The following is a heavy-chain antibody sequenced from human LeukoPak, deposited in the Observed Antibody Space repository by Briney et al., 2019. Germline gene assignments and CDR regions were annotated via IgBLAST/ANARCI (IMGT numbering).Heavy chain of an antibody. D-gene: IGHD3-10*01. V-gene: IGHV1-24*01. CDR3: ARDTYGSGSYSSDY. CDR1: GYTLTVLS. J-gene: IGHJ4*02. Sequence: GASVKVSCKVSGYTLTVLSMHWVRQAPGKGLEWMGGFDPEDGETIYAQKFQGRVTMTEDTSTDTAYMELSSLRSEDTAVYYCARDTYGSGSYSSDYWGQGTLVTVPS. CDR2: FDPEDGET.